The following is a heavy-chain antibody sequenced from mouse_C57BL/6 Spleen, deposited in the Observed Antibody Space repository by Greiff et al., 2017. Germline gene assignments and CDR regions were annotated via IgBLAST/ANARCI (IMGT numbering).Heavy chain of an antibody. CDR3: ARYPIYYGSSYVDWYFDV. CDR1: GYTFTGYW. D-gene: IGHD1-1*01. J-gene: IGHJ1*03. CDR2: ILPGSGST. V-gene: IGHV1-9*01. Sequence: QVQLKESGAELMKPGASVKLSCKATGYTFTGYWIEWVKQRPGHGLEWIGEILPGSGSTNYNEKFKGKATFTADTSSNTAYMQLSSLTTEDSAIYYCARYPIYYGSSYVDWYFDVWGTGTTVTVSS.